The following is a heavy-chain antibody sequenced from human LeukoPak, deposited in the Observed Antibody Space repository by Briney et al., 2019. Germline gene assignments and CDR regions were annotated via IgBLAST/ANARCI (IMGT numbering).Heavy chain of an antibody. CDR2: ISAYNGNT. Sequence: ASVKVSCKASGYTFTSYGISWVRQAPGHGLEWMGWISAYNGNTNYAQKLQGRVTMTTDTSTSTAYMELRSLRSDDTAVYYCARANYYDSSGYYPVVVGDLDYWGQGTLVTVSS. CDR1: GYTFTSYG. D-gene: IGHD3-22*01. J-gene: IGHJ4*02. CDR3: ARANYYDSSGYYPVVVGDLDY. V-gene: IGHV1-18*01.